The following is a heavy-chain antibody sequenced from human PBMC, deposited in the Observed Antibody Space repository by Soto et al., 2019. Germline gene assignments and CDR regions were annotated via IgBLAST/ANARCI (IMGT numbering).Heavy chain of an antibody. Sequence: QVQLVESGGGVVQPGRSLRLSCAASGFTFSSYAMHWVRQAPGKGLEWVAVISYDGSNKYYADSVKGRFTISRDNSKKELYVQMNCLRAEDTAVYYCASENDYYDSSGQRYFDFWGQGTLVTVSS. CDR1: GFTFSSYA. CDR2: ISYDGSNK. CDR3: ASENDYYDSSGQRYFDF. J-gene: IGHJ4*02. V-gene: IGHV3-30-3*01. D-gene: IGHD3-22*01.